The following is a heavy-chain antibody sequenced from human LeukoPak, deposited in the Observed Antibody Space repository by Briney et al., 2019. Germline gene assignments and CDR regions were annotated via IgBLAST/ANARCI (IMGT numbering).Heavy chain of an antibody. V-gene: IGHV3-23*01. J-gene: IGHJ4*02. Sequence: GGSLRLSCAASGFTVSAYAMAWVRQAPGKGLEWVSTIYDDNTYYADSVKGRFAISTDNSKNTLYLQMNSLGVEDTAVYFCAARKVRGVWFYLDYWGQGTLVTVSS. CDR2: IYDDNT. D-gene: IGHD3-10*01. CDR3: AARKVRGVWFYLDY. CDR1: GFTVSAYA.